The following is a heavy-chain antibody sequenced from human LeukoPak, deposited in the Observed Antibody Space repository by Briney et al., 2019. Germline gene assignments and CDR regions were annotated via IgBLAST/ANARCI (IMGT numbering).Heavy chain of an antibody. V-gene: IGHV3-49*03. Sequence: GGSLRLSCEASGFTFSGFRMSWFRQAPGKGLEWVGFIRSKAYGGTTEYAASVKGRFTISRDDSKSIAYLQMNSLKTEDTAVYYCTRFLRYSRPSNWFDPWGQGTLVTVSS. CDR3: TRFLRYSRPSNWFDP. CDR2: IRSKAYGGTT. J-gene: IGHJ5*02. D-gene: IGHD6-13*01. CDR1: GFTFSGFR.